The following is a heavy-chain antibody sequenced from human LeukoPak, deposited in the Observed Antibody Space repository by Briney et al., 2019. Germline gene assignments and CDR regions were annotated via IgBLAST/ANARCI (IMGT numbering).Heavy chain of an antibody. J-gene: IGHJ4*02. CDR1: GLSFSNYW. D-gene: IGHD2-8*01. Sequence: KPGGSLRLSCEASGLSFSNYWMHWVRQAPGKGLEWVSSISTTGDFIHYADSVKGRFTISRDNAKNSLYLQMNSLRAEDTAIYYCAGRDCTNGLCQFDYWGQGTLVTVSS. CDR2: ISTTGDFI. CDR3: AGRDCTNGLCQFDY. V-gene: IGHV3-21*01.